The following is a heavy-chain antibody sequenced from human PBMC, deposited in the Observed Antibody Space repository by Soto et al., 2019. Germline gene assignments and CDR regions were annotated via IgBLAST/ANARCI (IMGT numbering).Heavy chain of an antibody. CDR3: AKDCSGGSCYRGCFDY. J-gene: IGHJ4*02. CDR1: GFTFSSYA. V-gene: IGHV3-23*01. D-gene: IGHD2-15*01. Sequence: EVQLLESGGGLVQPGGSLRLSCAASGFTFSSYAMSWVRQAPGKGLEWVSAISGSGGSTYYADSVKGRFTISRDNSKNTLYLQMNSLRAEDTAVYYCAKDCSGGSCYRGCFDYWGQGTLVTVSS. CDR2: ISGSGGST.